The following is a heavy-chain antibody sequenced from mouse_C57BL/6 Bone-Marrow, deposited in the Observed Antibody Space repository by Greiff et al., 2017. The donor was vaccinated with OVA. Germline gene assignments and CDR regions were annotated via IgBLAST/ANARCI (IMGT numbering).Heavy chain of an antibody. CDR3: ARSDYDGGAWFAY. D-gene: IGHD2-4*01. CDR2: IYPGSGNT. J-gene: IGHJ3*01. CDR1: GYSFTSYY. Sequence: QVQLQQSGAELVRPGTSVKVSCKASGYSFTSYYIHWVKQRPGQGLEWIGWIYPGSGNTKYNEKFKGKATLTADTSSSTAYMQLSSLTSEDSAVYYCARSDYDGGAWFAYWGQGTLVTVSA. V-gene: IGHV1-66*01.